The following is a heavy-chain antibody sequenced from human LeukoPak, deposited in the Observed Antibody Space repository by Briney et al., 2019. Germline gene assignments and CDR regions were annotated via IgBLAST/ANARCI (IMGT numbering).Heavy chain of an antibody. Sequence: SVKVSCKASGGTFSSYAISWVRQAPGQGLEWMGGIIPIFGTANYAQKFQGRVTITADESTSTAYMELSNLRSEDTAVYYCAREVTMVRGVIINYFDYWGQGTLVTVSS. J-gene: IGHJ4*02. D-gene: IGHD3-10*01. CDR2: IIPIFGTA. CDR1: GGTFSSYA. CDR3: AREVTMVRGVIINYFDY. V-gene: IGHV1-69*13.